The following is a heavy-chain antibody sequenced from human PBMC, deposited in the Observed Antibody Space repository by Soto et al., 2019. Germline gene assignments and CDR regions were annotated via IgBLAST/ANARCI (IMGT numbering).Heavy chain of an antibody. J-gene: IGHJ6*02. D-gene: IGHD4-17*01. CDR2: IYYSGST. CDR1: GGSISSSSYY. CDR3: ARRKMTTVVTPQDFYYYYYGMDV. Sequence: SETLSLTCTVSGGSISSSSYYWGWIRQPPGKGLEWIGSIYYSGSTYYNPSLKSRVTISVDTSKNQFSLKLSSVTAADTAVYYCARRKMTTVVTPQDFYYYYYGMDVWGQGTTVTVSS. V-gene: IGHV4-39*01.